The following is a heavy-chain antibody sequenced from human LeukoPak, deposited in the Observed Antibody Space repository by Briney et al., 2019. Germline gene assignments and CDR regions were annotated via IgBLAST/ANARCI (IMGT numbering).Heavy chain of an antibody. Sequence: ASVKVSCKASGYTFTSYGISWVRQAPGQGLECMGWISAYNGNTNYAQKLRGRVTMTTDTSTSTAYMELRSLRSDDTAVYYCARVGEEVLLWFGEHYGMDVWGQGTTVTVSS. CDR3: ARVGEEVLLWFGEHYGMDV. V-gene: IGHV1-18*01. CDR2: ISAYNGNT. CDR1: GYTFTSYG. D-gene: IGHD3-10*01. J-gene: IGHJ6*02.